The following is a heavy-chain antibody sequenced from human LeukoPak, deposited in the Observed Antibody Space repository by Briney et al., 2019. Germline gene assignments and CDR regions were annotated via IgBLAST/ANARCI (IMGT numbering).Heavy chain of an antibody. J-gene: IGHJ4*02. CDR2: VNSDGSST. CDR1: GFTFSSYW. D-gene: IGHD6-6*01. Sequence: GGSLRLSCAASGFTFSSYWMHWVRQAPGKGLVWVSRVNSDGSSTSYADSVKGRFTISRDNAKNTLYLQMNSLRAEDTAVYYCARGKIAARPSGWSTGYWGQGTLVTVSS. CDR3: ARGKIAARPSGWSTGY. V-gene: IGHV3-74*01.